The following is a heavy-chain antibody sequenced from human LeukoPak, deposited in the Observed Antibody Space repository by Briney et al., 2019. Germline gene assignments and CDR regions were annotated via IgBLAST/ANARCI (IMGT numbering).Heavy chain of an antibody. CDR3: ATQSTYYYGSGSSLDY. J-gene: IGHJ4*02. V-gene: IGHV3-23*01. CDR2: IGGSGGST. Sequence: GGSLRLSCEASGFVFSSYTMTWVRQAPGQGLEWVSAIGGSGGSTYYADSVKGRFTISRDNSKNTLYLQMNSLRAEDTAVYYCATQSTYYYGSGSSLDYWGQGTLVTVSS. CDR1: GFVFSSYT. D-gene: IGHD3-10*01.